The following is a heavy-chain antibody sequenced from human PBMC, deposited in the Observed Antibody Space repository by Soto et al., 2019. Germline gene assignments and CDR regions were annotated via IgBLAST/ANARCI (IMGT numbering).Heavy chain of an antibody. CDR3: ARISAAVSNAFDI. Sequence: GGSLRLSCAASGFTFSSYAMHWVRQAPGKGLEWVGRSRNKAKKYTTEYAASVKGRFTVSRDDSKNSLYLQMNSLKTEDTAVYYCARISAAVSNAFDIWGRGTMVTVSS. CDR1: GFTFSSYA. D-gene: IGHD6-13*01. J-gene: IGHJ3*02. V-gene: IGHV3-72*01. CDR2: SRNKAKKYTT.